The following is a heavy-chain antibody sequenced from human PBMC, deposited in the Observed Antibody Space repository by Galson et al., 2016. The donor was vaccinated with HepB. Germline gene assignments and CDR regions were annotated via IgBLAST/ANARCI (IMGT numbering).Heavy chain of an antibody. V-gene: IGHV4-4*02. CDR3: ARTNYYGSGSPDY. D-gene: IGHD3-10*01. J-gene: IGHJ4*02. CDR2: IYHSGST. Sequence: SETLSLTCAVSGGSISSSNWWSWVRQPPGKGLEWIGEIYHSGSTNYNPSLKSRVTISVDKSNKQFSLKLTSVTAADTAVYYCARTNYYGSGSPDYWGQGTLVTVSS. CDR1: GGSISSSNW.